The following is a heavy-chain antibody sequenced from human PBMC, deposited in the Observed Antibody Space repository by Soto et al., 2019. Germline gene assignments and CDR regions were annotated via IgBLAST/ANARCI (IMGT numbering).Heavy chain of an antibody. CDR2: ISSSSSYI. J-gene: IGHJ4*02. CDR1: GFTFSSYS. Sequence: GSLRLSCAASGFTFSSYSMNWVRQAPGKGLEWVSSISSSSSYIYYADSVKGRFTISRDNAKNSLYLQMNSLRAEDTAVYYCAREGCSGGSCYPTLDYWGQGTLVTVSS. D-gene: IGHD2-15*01. V-gene: IGHV3-21*01. CDR3: AREGCSGGSCYPTLDY.